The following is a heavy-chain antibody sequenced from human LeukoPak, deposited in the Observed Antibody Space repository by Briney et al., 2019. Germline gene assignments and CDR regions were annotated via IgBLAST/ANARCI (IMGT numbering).Heavy chain of an antibody. CDR1: GYSFTSDW. V-gene: IGHV5-10-1*01. D-gene: IGHD6-19*01. CDR2: IDPSDSYT. J-gene: IGHJ4*02. Sequence: GESLKISCKGSGYSFTSDWISWVRPMPGKGLERTERIDPSDSYTNYSTSFQGHVTISADKSISTAYLQWSSLTASDTAMYYCASGQWLVPIDYWGQGTLVTVSS. CDR3: ASGQWLVPIDY.